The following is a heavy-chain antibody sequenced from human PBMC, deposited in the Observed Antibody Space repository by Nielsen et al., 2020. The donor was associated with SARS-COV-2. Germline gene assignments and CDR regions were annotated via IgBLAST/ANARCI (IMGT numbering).Heavy chain of an antibody. Sequence: GESLKISCAASGFTFSSYWMSWVRQAPGKGLEWVAVISYDGSNKYYADSVKGRFTISRDNSKNTLYLQMNSLRAEDTAVYYCARHLSGSYYYYYGMDVWGQGTTVTVSS. CDR1: GFTFSSYW. V-gene: IGHV3-30*03. CDR2: ISYDGSNK. CDR3: ARHLSGSYYYYYGMDV. D-gene: IGHD1-26*01. J-gene: IGHJ6*02.